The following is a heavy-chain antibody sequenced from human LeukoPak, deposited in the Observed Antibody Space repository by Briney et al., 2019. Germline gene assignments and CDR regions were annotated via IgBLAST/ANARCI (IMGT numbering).Heavy chain of an antibody. J-gene: IGHJ4*02. V-gene: IGHV1-8*02. D-gene: IGHD5-24*01. CDR3: ARATPGGLHGYSFDY. CDR2: MNPNSGNT. Sequence: ASVKVSCKASGYTFTSYGISWVRQAPGQGLEWMGWMNPNSGNTGFAQKFQDRVSMTRDTSISTAYMELTSLRSGDTAVYYCARATPGGLHGYSFDYWGQGTVVTVYS. CDR1: GYTFTSYG.